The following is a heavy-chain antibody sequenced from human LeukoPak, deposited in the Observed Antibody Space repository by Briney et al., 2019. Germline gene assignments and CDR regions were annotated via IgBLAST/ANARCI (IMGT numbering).Heavy chain of an antibody. Sequence: ASVKVSCKASGYTFTSYGISWVRQAPGQGLEWMGWISAYNGNTNYAQKLQGRITMTTDTSTSTAYMELRSLRSDDTAVYYCARSVVVVAATPGYYYYYYMDVWGKGTTVTISS. V-gene: IGHV1-18*01. D-gene: IGHD2-15*01. CDR2: ISAYNGNT. CDR3: ARSVVVVAATPGYYYYYYMDV. J-gene: IGHJ6*03. CDR1: GYTFTSYG.